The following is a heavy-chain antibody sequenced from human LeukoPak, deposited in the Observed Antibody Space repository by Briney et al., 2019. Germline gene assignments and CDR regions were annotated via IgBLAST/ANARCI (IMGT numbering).Heavy chain of an antibody. J-gene: IGHJ4*02. CDR3: ATIYTGYPGVY. Sequence: SETLSLTCTVSGYSISSGRYWGWIRQSPGKGLEWIGSIYRSGTTYYNPSLKSRVTISVGTSKNQVSLSLGSVTAADTAVYYCATIYTGYPGVYWGQGTLVTVSS. D-gene: IGHD5-12*01. V-gene: IGHV4-38-2*02. CDR1: GYSISSGRY. CDR2: IYRSGTT.